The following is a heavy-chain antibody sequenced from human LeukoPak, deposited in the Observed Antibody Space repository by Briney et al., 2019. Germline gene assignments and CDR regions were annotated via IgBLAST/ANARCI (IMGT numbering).Heavy chain of an antibody. CDR2: IWFDGSNK. D-gene: IGHD5/OR15-5a*01. V-gene: IGHV3-33*01. J-gene: IGHJ4*02. CDR3: ARESYSVIDY. CDR1: GFTFSSYG. Sequence: GWSLRLSCAASGFTFSSYGMHWVRQAPGKGLEWVAVIWFDGSNKYYADSVKGRFTISRDNSKNTLYLQMNSLRAEDTAVFYCARESYSVIDYWGQGTLVTVSS.